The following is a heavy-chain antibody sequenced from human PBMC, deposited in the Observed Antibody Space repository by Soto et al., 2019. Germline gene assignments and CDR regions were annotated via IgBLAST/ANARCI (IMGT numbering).Heavy chain of an antibody. CDR2: INHSGST. D-gene: IGHD3-3*01. Sequence: TLSLTCAVYGGSFSGYYWSWIRQPPGKGLEWIGEINHSGSTNYNPSLKSRVTISVDTSKNQFSLKLSSVTAADTAVYYFARARVNYYDFWSGYSTQFDYWGQGTLVTVSS. J-gene: IGHJ4*02. CDR3: ARARVNYYDFWSGYSTQFDY. V-gene: IGHV4-34*01. CDR1: GGSFSGYY.